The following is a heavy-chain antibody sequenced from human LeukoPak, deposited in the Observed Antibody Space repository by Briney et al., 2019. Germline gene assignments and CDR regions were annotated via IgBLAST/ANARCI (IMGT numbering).Heavy chain of an antibody. J-gene: IGHJ4*02. CDR2: INPSGGST. CDR3: AREVFGWYSRPYYFDY. D-gene: IGHD6-19*01. CDR1: GYTFTSYY. V-gene: IGHV1-46*01. Sequence: ASVEVSCKASGYTFTSYYMHWVRQAPGQGLEWMGIINPSGGSTSYAQKFQGRVTMTRDTSTSTVYMELSSLRSEDTAVYYCAREVFGWYSRPYYFDYWGQGTLVTVSS.